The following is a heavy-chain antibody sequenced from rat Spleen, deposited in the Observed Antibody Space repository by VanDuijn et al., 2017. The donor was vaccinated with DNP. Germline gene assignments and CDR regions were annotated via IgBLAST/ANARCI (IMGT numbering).Heavy chain of an antibody. Sequence: EVKLVESGGGLVQPGRSLKLSCAASGFIFFDYWMGWVRQAPGKGLEWIGEINKDGTTINYNPSLKEKFTISRDNAQNTLYLQMSKLGSEDTAIYYCVREDKGVDAWGQGASVTVSS. D-gene: IGHD2-2*01. CDR1: GFIFFDYW. CDR3: VREDKGVDA. CDR2: INKDGTTI. V-gene: IGHV4-2*01. J-gene: IGHJ4*01.